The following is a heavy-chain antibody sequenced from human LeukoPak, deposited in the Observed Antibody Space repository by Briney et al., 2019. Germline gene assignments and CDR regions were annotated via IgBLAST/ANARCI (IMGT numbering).Heavy chain of an antibody. J-gene: IGHJ1*01. D-gene: IGHD1-14*01. CDR1: GGSISSSSYY. Sequence: PSETLSLTCTVSGGSISSSSYYLGWIRQPPGKGLEWIGSIYYSGSTYYNPSLKSRVTISVDTSKNQFSLKLSSVTAADTAVYYCARLLRLPGHFQHWGQGTLVTVSS. V-gene: IGHV4-39*01. CDR2: IYYSGST. CDR3: ARLLRLPGHFQH.